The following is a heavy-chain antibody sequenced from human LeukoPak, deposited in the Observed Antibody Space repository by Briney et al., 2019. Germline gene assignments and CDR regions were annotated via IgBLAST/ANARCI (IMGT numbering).Heavy chain of an antibody. CDR1: GGSFSGYY. J-gene: IGHJ4*02. CDR3: ARDQAGSFDY. Sequence: SETLSLTCAVYGGSFSGYYWSWIRQPAGKGLEWIGRIYTSGSTNYNPSLKSRVTMSVDTSKNQFSLKLSSVTAADTAVCYCARDQAGSFDYWGQGTLVTVSS. V-gene: IGHV4-4*07. CDR2: IYTSGST.